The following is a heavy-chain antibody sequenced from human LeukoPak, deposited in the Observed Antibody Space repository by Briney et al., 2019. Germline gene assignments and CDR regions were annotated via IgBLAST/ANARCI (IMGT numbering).Heavy chain of an antibody. CDR3: ARGEDIVATINAFDI. J-gene: IGHJ3*02. Sequence: PGGSLRLSCAASGFTFSSYGMHWVRQAPGKGLEWVAVIWYDGSNKYYADSVKGRFTISRDNSKNTLYLQMNSLRAEDTAVYYCARGEDIVATINAFDIRGQGTMVTVSS. CDR2: IWYDGSNK. V-gene: IGHV3-33*01. D-gene: IGHD5-12*01. CDR1: GFTFSSYG.